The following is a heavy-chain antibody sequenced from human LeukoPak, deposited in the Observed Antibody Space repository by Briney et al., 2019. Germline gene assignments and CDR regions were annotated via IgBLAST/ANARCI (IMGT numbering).Heavy chain of an antibody. V-gene: IGHV3-74*01. CDR3: ARDTGGYNFDY. J-gene: IGHJ4*02. CDR2: INSDGSSS. CDR1: RLTFNNYW. D-gene: IGHD3-10*01. Sequence: GGSLRLSCVASRLTFNNYWMHWVRQPPGKGLVWVSRINSDGSSSFYADSVKGRFTISRDNARKTVYLHMNSLRAEDTAVYYCARDTGGYNFDYRGQGTLVTVSS.